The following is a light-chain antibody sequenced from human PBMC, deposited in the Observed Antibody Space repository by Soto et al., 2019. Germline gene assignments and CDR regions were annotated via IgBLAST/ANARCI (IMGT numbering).Light chain of an antibody. Sequence: SYELTQPPSVSVSPGQTASITCSGDKLGDKYACWYQQKPGQSPVLVIYPDSKRPSGIPERFSRSNSGNTATLTISGTQAMSDAHYSFQAWDSSTVVFGTATKLPAL. CDR1: KLGDKY. CDR2: PDS. J-gene: IGLJ1*01. V-gene: IGLV3-1*01. CDR3: QAWDSSTVV.